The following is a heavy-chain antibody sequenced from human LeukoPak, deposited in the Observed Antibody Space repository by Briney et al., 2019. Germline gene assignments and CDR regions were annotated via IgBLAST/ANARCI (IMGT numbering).Heavy chain of an antibody. V-gene: IGHV4-61*02. D-gene: IGHD6-19*01. Sequence: SETLSLTCTVSGGSLSSGSYYWSWIRQPAGKGLEWIGRIYTSGSTNYNPSLKSRVTISVDTSKNQFSLKLSSVTAADTAVYYCARDITTPHSSGWYFDYWGQGTLVTVSS. CDR3: ARDITTPHSSGWYFDY. CDR1: GGSLSSGSYY. J-gene: IGHJ4*02. CDR2: IYTSGST.